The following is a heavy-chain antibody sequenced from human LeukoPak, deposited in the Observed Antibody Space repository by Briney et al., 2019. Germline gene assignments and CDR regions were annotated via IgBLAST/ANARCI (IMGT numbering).Heavy chain of an antibody. CDR1: GGSISSYY. D-gene: IGHD3-10*01. V-gene: IGHV4-59*01. J-gene: IGHJ3*02. CDR3: AREEGYGSGSYAFGI. Sequence: KTSETLSLTCTVSGGSISSYYWSWIRQPPGKGLEWIGYIYYSGSTNYNPSLKSRVTISVDTSKNQFSLKLSSVTAADTAVYYCAREEGYGSGSYAFGIWGQGTMVTVSS. CDR2: IYYSGST.